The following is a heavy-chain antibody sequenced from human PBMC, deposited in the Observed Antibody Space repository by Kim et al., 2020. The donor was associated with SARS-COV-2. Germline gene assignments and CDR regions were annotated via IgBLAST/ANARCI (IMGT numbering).Heavy chain of an antibody. CDR1: GGSIINSGHY. V-gene: IGHV4-39*01. D-gene: IGHD2-15*01. J-gene: IGHJ6*02. CDR2: IYYSGST. CDR3: SRQGNCSGGSCYSGNFCCCYGLDV. Sequence: SETLSLTCSVSGGSIINSGHYWGWIRQPPGKGLEWIGTIYYSGSTYYNPSLKSRVTISVDTSKNQFSLRLTSVTAADTAVYYCSRQGNCSGGSCYSGNFCCCYGLDVWGQGATVTVSS.